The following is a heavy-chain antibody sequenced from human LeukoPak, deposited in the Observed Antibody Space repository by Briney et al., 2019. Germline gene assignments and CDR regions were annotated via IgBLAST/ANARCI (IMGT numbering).Heavy chain of an antibody. J-gene: IGHJ4*02. D-gene: IGHD6-13*01. CDR1: GYTFTGYY. V-gene: IGHV1-2*02. CDR3: ARTFGAAGFGW. Sequence: ASVKVSCKASGYTFTGYYMHWVRQAPGQGLEWMGWINPNSGGTNYAQKFQGRVTMTRNTSISTAYMELSSLRSEDTAVYYCARTFGAAGFGWWGQGTLVTVSS. CDR2: INPNSGGT.